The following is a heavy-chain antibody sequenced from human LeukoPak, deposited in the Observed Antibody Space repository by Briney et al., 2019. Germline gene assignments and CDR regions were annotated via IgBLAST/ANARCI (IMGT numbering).Heavy chain of an antibody. J-gene: IGHJ6*03. D-gene: IGHD3-22*01. CDR3: AGLEYYDSSGENMYYYYMDV. CDR1: GYSISSGYY. Sequence: SETLSLTCTVSGYSISSGYYWGWIRQPPGQGLECIRSIYHIGSTYYNPSLKSRVTISVDTSKNQFSLKLSSVTAADTAVYYCAGLEYYDSSGENMYYYYMDVWGKGTTVTVSS. CDR2: IYHIGST. V-gene: IGHV4-38-2*02.